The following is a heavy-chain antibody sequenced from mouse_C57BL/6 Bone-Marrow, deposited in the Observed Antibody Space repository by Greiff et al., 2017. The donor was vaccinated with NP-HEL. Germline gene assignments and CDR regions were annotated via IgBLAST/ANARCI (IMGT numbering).Heavy chain of an antibody. CDR2: IYPRDGST. V-gene: IGHV1-85*01. Sequence: QVHVKQSGPELVKPGASVKLSCKASGYTFTSYDINWVKQRPGQGLECIGWIYPRDGSTKYNEKFKGKATLTVDTSSSTAYMELHSLTSEDSAVYFCARRHYGSSSDYWGQGTTLTVSS. D-gene: IGHD1-1*01. CDR3: ARRHYGSSSDY. CDR1: GYTFTSYD. J-gene: IGHJ2*01.